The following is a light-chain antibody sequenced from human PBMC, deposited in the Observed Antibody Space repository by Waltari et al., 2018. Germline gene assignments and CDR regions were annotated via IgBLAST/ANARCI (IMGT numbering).Light chain of an antibody. CDR1: NIESKS. Sequence: SYVLTQPPPVSVAPGETDRITCGGNNIESKSVHWYRQRPGQAPVAVISYGNYRAAGIPGRFSGSNSGNTATLTISRVEAGDEADYYCQVWDANTDPGVFGTGTEVTVL. CDR3: QVWDANTDPGV. V-gene: IGLV3-21*01. CDR2: YGN. J-gene: IGLJ1*01.